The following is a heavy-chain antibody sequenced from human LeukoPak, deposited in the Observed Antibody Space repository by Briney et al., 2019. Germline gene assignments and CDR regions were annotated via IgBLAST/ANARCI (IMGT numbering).Heavy chain of an antibody. J-gene: IGHJ6*02. CDR2: IVVGSGNT. Sequence: SVKVSCKASGFTFTSSAVQRVRQARGQRLEWIGWIVVGSGNTNYAQKFQERVTITRDMSTSTAYMELSSLRSEDTAVYYCAALTYYYGSGEYYYYYGMDVWGQGTTVTVSS. D-gene: IGHD3-10*01. V-gene: IGHV1-58*01. CDR3: AALTYYYGSGEYYYYYGMDV. CDR1: GFTFTSSA.